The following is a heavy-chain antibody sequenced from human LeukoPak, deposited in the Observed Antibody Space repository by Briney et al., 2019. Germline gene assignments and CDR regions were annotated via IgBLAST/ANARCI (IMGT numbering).Heavy chain of an antibody. Sequence: PSETLSLTCTVSGGSISSYYWSWTRQPAGKGLEWIGRIYTSGSTNYNPSLKSRVTMSVDTSKNRFSLKLSSVTAADTAVYYCASRTTVTTSGAFDIWGQGTMVTVSS. CDR3: ASRTTVTTSGAFDI. J-gene: IGHJ3*02. CDR2: IYTSGST. V-gene: IGHV4-4*07. D-gene: IGHD4-17*01. CDR1: GGSISSYY.